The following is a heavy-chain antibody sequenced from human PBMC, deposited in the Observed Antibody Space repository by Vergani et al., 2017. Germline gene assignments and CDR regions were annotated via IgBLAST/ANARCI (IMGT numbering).Heavy chain of an antibody. Sequence: EVQLLESGGGLVQPGGSLRLSCAASGFTFSSYAMSWVRQAPGKGLEWVSAISGSGGSTYYADSVKGRFTISRDNSKNTLYLQMNSLRAEDTAVYYCAKDAGPFSYSGYSSSWYFDYWGQGTLVTVSS. CDR3: AKDAGPFSYSGYSSSWYFDY. V-gene: IGHV3-23*01. J-gene: IGHJ4*02. CDR2: ISGSGGST. CDR1: GFTFSSYA. D-gene: IGHD6-13*01.